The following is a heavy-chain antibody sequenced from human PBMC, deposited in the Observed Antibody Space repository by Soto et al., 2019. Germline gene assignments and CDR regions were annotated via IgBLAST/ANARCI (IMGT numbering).Heavy chain of an antibody. CDR1: GFTFSSYA. CDR2: ISGTGDST. Sequence: GGSLRLSCAASGFTFSSYAMSWVRQAPGKGLEWVSAISGTGDSTYYADSVKGRFTISRDNSKNTLYLQINSLRAEDTAVYYCAKDRDSSGYCYRNYWGQGTLVTVSS. V-gene: IGHV3-23*01. J-gene: IGHJ4*02. CDR3: AKDRDSSGYCYRNY. D-gene: IGHD3-22*01.